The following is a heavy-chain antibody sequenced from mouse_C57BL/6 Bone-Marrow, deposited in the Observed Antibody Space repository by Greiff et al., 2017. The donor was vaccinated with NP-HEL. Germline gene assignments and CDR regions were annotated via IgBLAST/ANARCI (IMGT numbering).Heavy chain of an antibody. V-gene: IGHV1-58*01. J-gene: IGHJ2*01. Sequence: VQLQQSGAELVRPGSSVKMSCKTSGYTFTSYGINWVKQRPGQGLEWIGYIYLGNGYTEYNEKFKGKATLTSDTSSSTAYMKLSSLTYKDSAIYFCARRGLRCYYFDYWGQGTTLTVSS. D-gene: IGHD1-1*01. CDR3: ARRGLRCYYFDY. CDR1: GYTFTSYG. CDR2: IYLGNGYT.